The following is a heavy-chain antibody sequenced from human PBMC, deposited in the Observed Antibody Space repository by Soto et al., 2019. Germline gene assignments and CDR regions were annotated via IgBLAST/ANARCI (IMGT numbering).Heavy chain of an antibody. Sequence: QVQLVQSGAEVKKPGASVKVSCKASGYTFTSYGISWVRQAPGQGLEWMGWISAYNGNTNYAQKLQGRVTMTTDTSTSTAYMELRSLRSDDTAVYYCARDGVLLWFGELLTHYYYMDVWGKGTTVTVSS. CDR1: GYTFTSYG. CDR3: ARDGVLLWFGELLTHYYYMDV. V-gene: IGHV1-18*01. J-gene: IGHJ6*03. D-gene: IGHD3-10*01. CDR2: ISAYNGNT.